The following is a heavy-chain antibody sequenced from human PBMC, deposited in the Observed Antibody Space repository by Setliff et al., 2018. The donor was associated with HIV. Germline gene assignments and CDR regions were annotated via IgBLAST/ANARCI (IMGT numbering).Heavy chain of an antibody. D-gene: IGHD5-18*01. V-gene: IGHV4-39*02. CDR2: IYYSGST. J-gene: IGHJ3*01. CDR1: GGSISSSGYY. Sequence: PSETLSLTCTVSGGSISSSGYYWGWIRQPPGKGLEWIGSIYYSGSTYYNQSLKRRFTISVDTSKNHFNLKLSSVTAADTAVYYCARRRGYGYGSDAFDFWGQGTMVTVSS. CDR3: ARRRGYGYGSDAFDF.